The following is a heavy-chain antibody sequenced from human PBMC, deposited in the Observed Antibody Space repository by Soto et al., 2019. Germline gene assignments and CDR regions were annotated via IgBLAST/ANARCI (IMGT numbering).Heavy chain of an antibody. CDR1: GGSINRGGYY. J-gene: IGHJ4*02. D-gene: IGHD2-21*02. V-gene: IGHV4-31*03. CDR3: ARGAGGNFYFDY. CDR2: VYYSGST. Sequence: QVQLQESGPGLGKPSQTLSLTCTVSGGSINRGGYYWTWIRQHPGKGLEWIGSVYYSGSTNSNPSLKSRVTISVDTSKNQFSLKLSSVSAADTAVYYCARGAGGNFYFDYWGQGTLVTVSS.